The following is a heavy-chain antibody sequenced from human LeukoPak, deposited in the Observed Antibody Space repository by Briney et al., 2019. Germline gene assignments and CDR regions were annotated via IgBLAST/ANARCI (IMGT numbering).Heavy chain of an antibody. CDR3: ARVRISDAFDI. J-gene: IGHJ3*02. Sequence: RASETLSLTCAVYGGSFSGYYWSWIRQPPGKGLEWIGEINHSGSTNYNPSLKSRVTISVDTSKNQFSLKLSSVTAADTAVYYCARVRISDAFDIWGQGTMVTVSS. CDR2: INHSGST. CDR1: GGSFSGYY. V-gene: IGHV4-34*01. D-gene: IGHD1-14*01.